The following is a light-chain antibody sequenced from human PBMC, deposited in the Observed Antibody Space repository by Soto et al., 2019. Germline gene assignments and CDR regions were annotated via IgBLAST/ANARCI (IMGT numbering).Light chain of an antibody. CDR3: QQCKKWPLT. CDR2: ATS. V-gene: IGKV3-15*01. J-gene: IGKJ2*01. Sequence: EIVMTQSPATLSVSPGERATLSCRASQSVDNYLAWYQQRPGQAPRLLVYATSTSATGIPPRFSGSGSGTEFTLTINSLQSDDFAVYYCQQCKKWPLTFGQGTKLEIK. CDR1: QSVDNY.